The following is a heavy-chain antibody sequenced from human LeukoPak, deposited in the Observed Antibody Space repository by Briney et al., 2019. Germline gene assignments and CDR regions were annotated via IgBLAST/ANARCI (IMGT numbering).Heavy chain of an antibody. CDR2: ITGSGGST. V-gene: IGHV3-23*01. D-gene: IGHD5-24*01. CDR1: GFTFSNYV. J-gene: IGHJ4*02. Sequence: GGSLRLSCAASGFTFSNYVLGWVRQAPGKGLQWVSAITGSGGSTYYADSVQGRFTISRDNSRNTLYLQMNSLRAEDTAIYYCKMGDGSPPQGQWGQGTLVTVSS. CDR3: KMGDGSPPQGQ.